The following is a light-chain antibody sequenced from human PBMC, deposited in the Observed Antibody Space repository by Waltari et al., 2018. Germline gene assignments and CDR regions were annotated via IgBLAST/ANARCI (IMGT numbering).Light chain of an antibody. CDR1: SGSLSTTSY. J-gene: IGLJ3*02. CDR2: KAN. V-gene: IGLV8-61*01. Sequence: QTVVTQEPSLSLSPGGTVTLTCALSSGSLSTTSYATWYQQTPGQAPRTLVYKANARSSGVPDRFSGSFLGKPAALTITGAQADDESDYYCALYMGGGIWVFGGGTRLTVL. CDR3: ALYMGGGIWV.